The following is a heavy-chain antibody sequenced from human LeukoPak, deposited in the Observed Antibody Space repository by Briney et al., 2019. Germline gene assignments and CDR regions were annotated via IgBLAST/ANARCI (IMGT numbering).Heavy chain of an antibody. CDR3: AREIQRTIEMTTNRALDI. V-gene: IGHV3-74*01. CDR1: GFTFSSFW. Sequence: PGGSLRLSCAASGFTFSSFWMHWVRQVPGKGLVWVSRISTDGGTTTYADSVRGRFTISRDNANNTLYLQMNSLRAEDTAVYYCAREIQRTIEMTTNRALDIWGQGTMVTVSS. CDR2: ISTDGGTT. D-gene: IGHD5-24*01. J-gene: IGHJ3*02.